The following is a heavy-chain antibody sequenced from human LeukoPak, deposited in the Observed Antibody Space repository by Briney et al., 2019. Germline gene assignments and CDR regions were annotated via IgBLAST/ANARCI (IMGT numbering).Heavy chain of an antibody. CDR2: IYYSGST. CDR1: TDSISSSTYY. D-gene: IGHD3-22*01. V-gene: IGHV4-39*01. J-gene: IGHJ1*01. Sequence: PSETLSLTCTVSTDSISSSTYYWGWIRQPPGKGLEWIGSIYYSGSTYYSPSLKSRVTISVDTSKNQFSLKLSSVTAADTAVYYCARLYYYDSSGGSEYFQHWGQGTLVTVSS. CDR3: ARLYYYDSSGGSEYFQH.